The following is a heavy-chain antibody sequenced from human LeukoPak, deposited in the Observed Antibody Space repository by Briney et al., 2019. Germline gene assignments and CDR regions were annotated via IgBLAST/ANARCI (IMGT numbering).Heavy chain of an antibody. CDR2: ISAYNGNT. V-gene: IGHV1-18*01. J-gene: IGHJ6*03. Sequence: GASVKVSCKASGYTFTSYGISWVRQAPGQGLEWMGWISAYNGNTNYAQKLQGRVTMTTDTPTSTAYMELRSLRSDDTAVYYCARVGPPLGFQHYYYMDVWGKGTTVTISS. CDR3: ARVGPPLGFQHYYYMDV. CDR1: GYTFTSYG. D-gene: IGHD1-26*01.